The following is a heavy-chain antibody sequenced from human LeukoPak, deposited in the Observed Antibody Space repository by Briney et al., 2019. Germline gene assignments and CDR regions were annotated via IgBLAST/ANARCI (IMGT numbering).Heavy chain of an antibody. D-gene: IGHD2/OR15-2a*01. V-gene: IGHV3-15*01. J-gene: IGHJ4*02. CDR2: IKSKADGATT. CDR1: GFNFSVAW. CDR3: TTFTPLCNTTTCLGY. Sequence: GGSLRLSCAASGFNFSVAWMTWVRQAPGKGLEWVGRIKSKADGATTDYAGPVKGRFTISRDDSKDTLFLQMNSLKTEDTAVYSRTTFTPLCNTTTCLGYWGQGILVTVSS.